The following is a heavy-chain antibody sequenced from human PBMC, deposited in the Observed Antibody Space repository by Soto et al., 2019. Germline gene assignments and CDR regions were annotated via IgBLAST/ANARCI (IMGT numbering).Heavy chain of an antibody. CDR3: AIDLGWPRPSYPDY. J-gene: IGHJ4*02. V-gene: IGHV4-31*03. Sequence: PSETLSLTCTVSGDSISSAGYYWTWMRQHPGKGLEWIGYIYYSGSTYYNPSLKSRVTISVDTSKNQFSLKLSSVTAADTAVYYCAIDLGWPRPSYPDYWGQGIRVTVSS. CDR2: IYYSGST. CDR1: GDSISSAGYY. D-gene: IGHD5-12*01.